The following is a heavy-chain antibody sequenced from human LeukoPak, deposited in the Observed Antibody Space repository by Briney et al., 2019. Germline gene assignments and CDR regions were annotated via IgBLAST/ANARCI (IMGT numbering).Heavy chain of an antibody. J-gene: IGHJ5*02. CDR1: GGSISRSNYY. CDR3: ARSHWGPYGSRIANWFDP. D-gene: IGHD6-13*01. CDR2: IYSGST. Sequence: SETLSLTCTVSGGSISRSNYYWGWIRQPPGKGLEWIGSIYSGSTYYNPSLKSRVTISVDTSKNQFSLKLSSVTAADTAVYYCARSHWGPYGSRIANWFDPWGQGTLVTVSS. V-gene: IGHV4-39*07.